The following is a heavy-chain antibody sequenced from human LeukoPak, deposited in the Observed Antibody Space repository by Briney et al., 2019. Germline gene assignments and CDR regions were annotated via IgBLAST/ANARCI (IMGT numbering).Heavy chain of an antibody. J-gene: IGHJ3*02. CDR2: LDPEDGEA. D-gene: IGHD4-17*01. V-gene: IGHV1-24*01. Sequence: ASVKVSCKVSGYTLSGLAMHWVRQAPGKGLEWMGGLDPEDGEAIYAQPLQGRVTMTEDTSSDTAYMVLSSLRSEYTAVYYCATRNFGDYGSFDIWGQGTMVTGSS. CDR3: ATRNFGDYGSFDI. CDR1: GYTLSGLA.